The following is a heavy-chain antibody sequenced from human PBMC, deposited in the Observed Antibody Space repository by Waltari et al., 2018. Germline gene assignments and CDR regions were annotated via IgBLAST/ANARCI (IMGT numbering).Heavy chain of an antibody. CDR2: IDHKGVA. D-gene: IGHD3-16*01. V-gene: IGHV4-34*01. CDR1: RGSFSAYH. J-gene: IGHJ4*02. CDR3: ARPSVAARLGSLDY. Sequence: QVQLQQWGAGLLKPSETLSLSCSVSRGSFSAYHWTWIRQSPGKGLEWIGEIDHKGVAYYNPSLKGRVTISVDTSKNQFSLNLTSVTATDTAVYFCARPSVAARLGSLDYWGQGALVTVSS.